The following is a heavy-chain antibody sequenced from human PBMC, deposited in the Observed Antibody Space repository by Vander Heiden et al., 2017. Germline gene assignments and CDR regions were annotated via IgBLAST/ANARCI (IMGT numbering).Heavy chain of an antibody. J-gene: IGHJ3*01. D-gene: IGHD3-3*01. V-gene: IGHV3-7*01. CDR1: GSTLSRHW. CDR2: IKEDESAR. CDR3: ARDRGDGFPLLSPFDL. Sequence: EVQLVESGGGLVQPGGSLRLSSAASGSTLSRHWMSWVRQAPGKGLEWVANIKEDESARYYVASVKGRFTISREDAKNSLYLQMNSLRAEDTAIYYCARDRGDGFPLLSPFDLWGQGTMVTVSS.